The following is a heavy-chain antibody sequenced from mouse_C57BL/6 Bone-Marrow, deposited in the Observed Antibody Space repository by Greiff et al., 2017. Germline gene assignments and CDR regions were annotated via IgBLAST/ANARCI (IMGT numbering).Heavy chain of an antibody. J-gene: IGHJ4*01. V-gene: IGHV1-64*01. CDR1: GYTFTSYW. D-gene: IGHD1-1*01. Sequence: QVQLQQPGAELVKPGASVKLSCKASGYTFTSYWMHWVKQRPGQGLEWIGMIHPNSGSTNYNEKFKSKATLTVDKSSSTAYMQLSSLTSEDSAVYYCALYYYGMGAMDYWGQGTSVTVSS. CDR3: ALYYYGMGAMDY. CDR2: IHPNSGST.